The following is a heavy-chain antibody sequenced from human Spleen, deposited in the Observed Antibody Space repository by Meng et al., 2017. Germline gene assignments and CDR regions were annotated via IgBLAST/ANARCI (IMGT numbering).Heavy chain of an antibody. CDR2: IYPHDSDT. D-gene: IGHD1-26*01. Sequence: GGSLRLSCKGSGYSFTSYWIGWVRQMPGKGLEWIGIIYPHDSDTRYSPSFQGQVTISADKSISTAYLQWSSLKASDTAMYYCARHYHQYSGSYYDYWGQGTLVTVSS. V-gene: IGHV5-51*01. CDR3: ARHYHQYSGSYYDY. CDR1: GYSFTSYW. J-gene: IGHJ4*02.